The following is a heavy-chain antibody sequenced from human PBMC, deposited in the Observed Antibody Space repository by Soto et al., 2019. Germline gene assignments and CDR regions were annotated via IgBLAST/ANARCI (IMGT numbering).Heavy chain of an antibody. CDR3: AGSGYDYGSFDY. J-gene: IGHJ4*02. Sequence: PGEFLKISCKGSGYSFTSYWISWVRKMPGKGLEWMGRIDPSDSYTNYSPSFQGHVTISADKSISTAYLQWSSLKASDTAMYYCAGSGYDYGSFDYWGQGTLVTVSS. D-gene: IGHD5-12*01. CDR1: GYSFTSYW. CDR2: IDPSDSYT. V-gene: IGHV5-10-1*01.